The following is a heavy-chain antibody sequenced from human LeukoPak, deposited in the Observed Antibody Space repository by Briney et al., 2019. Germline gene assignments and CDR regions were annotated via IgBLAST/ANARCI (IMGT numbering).Heavy chain of an antibody. Sequence: SETLSLTCAVSGGSISSYYWSWIRQPPGKGLEWIGYIYYSGTTNYNPSLTSRVTMSVNTSKNQFSLNLSSVTAADTAVYYCATSPGTTGTTWGQGTLVTVSS. CDR3: ATSPGTTGTT. J-gene: IGHJ4*02. CDR1: GGSISSYY. D-gene: IGHD1-1*01. V-gene: IGHV4-59*08. CDR2: IYYSGTT.